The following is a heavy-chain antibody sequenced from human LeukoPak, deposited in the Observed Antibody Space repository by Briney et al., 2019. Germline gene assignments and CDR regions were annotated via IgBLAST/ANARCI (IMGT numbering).Heavy chain of an antibody. V-gene: IGHV3-74*01. Sequence: GGSLRLSCAASGFNFRAYWMHWVRQVPGKGLVWVSRVKGDGSDTIYADSVKGRFTISRDSAKNTLFLQMNSLRAEDTAVYYCARERGVTHPFDHWGQGTLVTVSS. CDR3: ARERGVTHPFDH. D-gene: IGHD2-21*02. CDR1: GFNFRAYW. J-gene: IGHJ4*02. CDR2: VKGDGSDT.